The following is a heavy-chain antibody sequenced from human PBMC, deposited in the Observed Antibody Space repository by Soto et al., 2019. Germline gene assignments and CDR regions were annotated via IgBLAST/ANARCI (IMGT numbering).Heavy chain of an antibody. CDR2: INAGNGNT. V-gene: IGHV1-3*01. Sequence: GASVKVSCKASGYTFASHARHWVRQAPGQRLEWMGWINAGNGNTKYSQKFQGRVTITTDTSASTAYMELSSLRSEDTAVYYCARDGIAAAGTSWFDPWGQGTLVTVSS. D-gene: IGHD6-13*01. J-gene: IGHJ5*02. CDR3: ARDGIAAAGTSWFDP. CDR1: GYTFASHA.